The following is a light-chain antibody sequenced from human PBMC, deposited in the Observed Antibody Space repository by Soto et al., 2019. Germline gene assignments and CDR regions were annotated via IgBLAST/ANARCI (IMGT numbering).Light chain of an antibody. J-gene: IGKJ1*01. CDR1: QSVSSN. CDR3: QQYNNWPPWT. CDR2: GAS. V-gene: IGKV3-15*01. Sequence: EIVITQSPSTLSVSPGERATLSCRASQSVSSNLAWYLQKPGQAPRLLIYGASSRATGIPARFSGSGSGTEFTLTISSLQSEDFAVYYCQQYNNWPPWTFGQGTKVDIK.